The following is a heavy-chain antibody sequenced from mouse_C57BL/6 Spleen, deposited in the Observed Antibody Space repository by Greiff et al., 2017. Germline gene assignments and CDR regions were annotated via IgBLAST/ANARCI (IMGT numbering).Heavy chain of an antibody. Sequence: EVKLMESGPELVKPGASVKMSCKASGYTFTDYNMHWVKQSHGKSLEWIGYINPNNGGTSYNQKFKGKATLTVNKSSSTAYMELRSLTSEDSAVYYCATAYYSNYRDAMDYWGQGTSVTVSS. CDR2: INPNNGGT. CDR3: ATAYYSNYRDAMDY. V-gene: IGHV1-22*01. D-gene: IGHD2-5*01. CDR1: GYTFTDYN. J-gene: IGHJ4*01.